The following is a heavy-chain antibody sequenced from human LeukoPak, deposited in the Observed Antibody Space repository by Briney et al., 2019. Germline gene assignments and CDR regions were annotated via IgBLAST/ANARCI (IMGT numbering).Heavy chain of an antibody. V-gene: IGHV4-59*08. D-gene: IGHD3-16*01. CDR2: IYYSGST. CDR1: GGSISSYY. CDR3: ARRGGLRVFWFDP. Sequence: SETLSLTCTVFGGSISSYYWSWIRQPPGKGLEWIGYIYYSGSTNYNPSLKSRVTISVDTSKNQFSLKLSSVTAADTAVYYCARRGGLRVFWFDPWGQGTLVTVSS. J-gene: IGHJ5*02.